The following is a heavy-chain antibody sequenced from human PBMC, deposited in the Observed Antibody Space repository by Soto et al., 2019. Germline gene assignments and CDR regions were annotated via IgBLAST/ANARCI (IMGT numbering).Heavy chain of an antibody. D-gene: IGHD5-12*01. CDR1: GDRFTDYY. CDR2: INPYSGVT. J-gene: IGHJ6*03. Sequence: QVQLVQSGAEVKEPGASVTVSCRASGDRFTDYYMHWVRQAPGQGLEWMGWINPYSGVTKYAQKFQGWVTMTRDTSIRTVYMQLSRLRFDDTAIYYCARESGGATATLDYYYFYMDVWGTGTTVTVSS. V-gene: IGHV1-2*04. CDR3: ARESGGATATLDYYYFYMDV.